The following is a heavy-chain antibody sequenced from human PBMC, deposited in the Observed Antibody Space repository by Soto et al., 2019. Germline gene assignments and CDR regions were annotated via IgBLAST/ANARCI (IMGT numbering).Heavy chain of an antibody. Sequence: EVQLVESGGGLVKPGGSLRLSCAASGFTFSNAWMSWVRQAPGKGLEWVGRIKSKTDGGTTDYAAPVKGRFTISRDDSKNTLYLQMNSLKTEDTAVYYCTTWDIVVVVAVGYWGQGTLVTVSS. CDR2: IKSKTDGGTT. CDR3: TTWDIVVVVAVGY. V-gene: IGHV3-15*01. J-gene: IGHJ4*02. D-gene: IGHD2-15*01. CDR1: GFTFSNAW.